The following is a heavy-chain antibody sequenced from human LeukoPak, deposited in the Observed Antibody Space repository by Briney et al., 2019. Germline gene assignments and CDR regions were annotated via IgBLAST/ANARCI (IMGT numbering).Heavy chain of an antibody. CDR3: LSGWYLGGYYYEF. V-gene: IGHV3-30*03. CDR2: ISYDGSNK. Sequence: PGGSLRLSCAASGFTFSSNGIHWVRQAPGKGLEWVAVISYDGSNKYYADSVKGRFSISRDNSKNTLYLQMNSLRAEDTAVYYCLSGWYLGGYYYEFWGQGTLVIVSS. J-gene: IGHJ4*02. D-gene: IGHD6-19*01. CDR1: GFTFSSNG.